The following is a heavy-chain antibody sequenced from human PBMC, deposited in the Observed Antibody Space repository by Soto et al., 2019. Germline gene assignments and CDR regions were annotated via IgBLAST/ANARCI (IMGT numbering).Heavy chain of an antibody. Sequence: TSDTLSLTCTVSGASIKSRNYFWGWIRQPPGKGLEFVGSIHSSGGTYYNPSLKSRVTVSVDLSNSHFSLSLKSLTATDTAVYYCGRLAEAATGHTDFDFWGQGTLVTVSS. CDR1: GASIKSRNYF. J-gene: IGHJ4*02. CDR3: GRLAEAATGHTDFDF. V-gene: IGHV4-39*02. CDR2: IHSSGGT. D-gene: IGHD2-15*01.